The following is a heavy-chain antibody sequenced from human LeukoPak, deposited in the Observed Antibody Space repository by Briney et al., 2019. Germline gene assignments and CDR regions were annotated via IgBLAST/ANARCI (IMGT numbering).Heavy chain of an antibody. J-gene: IGHJ4*02. CDR2: ISSSSSYI. D-gene: IGHD6-19*01. V-gene: IGHV3-21*01. CDR1: GFTFSSYS. CDR3: AELSSGWFVY. Sequence: GGSLGHSCAASGFTFSSYSMNWVRQAPGKGLEWVSSISSSSSYIYYADSVKGRFSISRDNAKNSLYLQMNSLRAEDTAVYYCAELSSGWFVYWGQGTLVTVSS.